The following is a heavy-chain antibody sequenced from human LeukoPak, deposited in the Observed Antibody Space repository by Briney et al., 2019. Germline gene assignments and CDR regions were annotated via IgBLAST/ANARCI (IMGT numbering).Heavy chain of an antibody. CDR1: GGSVSGYY. CDR3: ARGRCSGGSCYSAKFDY. J-gene: IGHJ4*02. Sequence: SETLSLTCVVSGGSVSGYYWGWIRQPPGRGLEWIGYVYYSGSTNYNPSFKSRITISVDTSRNQFSLQLSSVTAADTAVYYCARGRCSGGSCYSAKFDYWGQGTLVTVSS. CDR2: VYYSGST. D-gene: IGHD2-15*01. V-gene: IGHV4-59*02.